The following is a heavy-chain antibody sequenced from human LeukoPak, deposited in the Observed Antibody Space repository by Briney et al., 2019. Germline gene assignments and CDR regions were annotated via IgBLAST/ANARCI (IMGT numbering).Heavy chain of an antibody. CDR3: AKMSDSSGWTAEYFQH. CDR2: ISGSGGST. Sequence: PGGSLRLSCAASGFTFSSNAMSWVRQAPGKGLEWVSAISGSGGSTYYADSVKGRFTISRDNSKNTLYLQMNSLRAEDTAVYYCAKMSDSSGWTAEYFQHWGQGTLVTVSS. V-gene: IGHV3-23*01. J-gene: IGHJ1*01. D-gene: IGHD6-19*01. CDR1: GFTFSSNA.